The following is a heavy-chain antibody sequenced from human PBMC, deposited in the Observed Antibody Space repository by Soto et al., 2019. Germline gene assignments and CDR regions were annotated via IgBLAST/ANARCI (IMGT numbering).Heavy chain of an antibody. J-gene: IGHJ6*02. D-gene: IGHD2-2*01. V-gene: IGHV3-43*01. CDR2: ISWDGGST. Sequence: GWSLRLSCAASGFTFDDYTMHWVRQAPGKGLEWVSLISWDGGSTYYADSVKGRFTISRDNSKNSLYLQMNSLGTEDTALYYCAKTRPAAMIGQEMDVWGQGTTVTVSS. CDR3: AKTRPAAMIGQEMDV. CDR1: GFTFDDYT.